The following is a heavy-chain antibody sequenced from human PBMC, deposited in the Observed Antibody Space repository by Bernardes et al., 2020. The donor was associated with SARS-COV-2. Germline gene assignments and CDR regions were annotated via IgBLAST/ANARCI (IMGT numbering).Heavy chain of an antibody. J-gene: IGHJ3*01. D-gene: IGHD2-21*02. CDR1: GFSFRSYA. Sequence: GWSLRLSCEASGFSFRSYAMNWVRQAPGRGLEWISYGSVSGGTIYYADSVKGRFTISRDNAKNSLFLQMNSLVVEDTAIYYCARVVNSGGGDCYWPCAFGLWGQGTMVTVSS. CDR2: GSVSGGTI. CDR3: ARVVNSGGGDCYWPCAFGL. V-gene: IGHV3-48*03.